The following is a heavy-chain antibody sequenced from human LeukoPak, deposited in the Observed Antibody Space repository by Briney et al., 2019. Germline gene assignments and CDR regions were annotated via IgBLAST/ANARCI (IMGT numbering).Heavy chain of an antibody. Sequence: GGSLRLSCAASGFIFSNHWMNWVRQAPGKGLGWVANVKQDGSEKYCVDCVKGRFTISRDNAKNSLYLQMNSLRVEDTAVYYCVRSPHYGSRSDYFDYWGQGTLVTVSS. CDR1: GFIFSNHW. D-gene: IGHD3-10*01. CDR3: VRSPHYGSRSDYFDY. J-gene: IGHJ4*02. V-gene: IGHV3-7*03. CDR2: VKQDGSEK.